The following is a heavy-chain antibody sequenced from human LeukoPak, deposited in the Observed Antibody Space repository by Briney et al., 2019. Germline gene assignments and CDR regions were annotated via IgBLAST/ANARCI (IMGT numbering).Heavy chain of an antibody. Sequence: ASVKVSCKASGYTFTSYGISWVRQAPGQGLEWMGWISAYNGNTTYAQKLQGRVTMTTDTSTSTAYMELRSLRSDDTAVYYCARGPPVNGYCSGGSCFFDYWGQGTLVTVSS. CDR2: ISAYNGNT. D-gene: IGHD2-15*01. CDR3: ARGPPVNGYCSGGSCFFDY. CDR1: GYTFTSYG. V-gene: IGHV1-18*01. J-gene: IGHJ4*02.